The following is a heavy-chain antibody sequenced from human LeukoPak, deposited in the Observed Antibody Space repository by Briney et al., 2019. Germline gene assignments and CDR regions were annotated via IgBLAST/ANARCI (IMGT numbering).Heavy chain of an antibody. CDR2: ISGSGGST. V-gene: IGHV3-23*01. D-gene: IGHD3-22*01. CDR1: GFTFGSYA. Sequence: GGSLRLSCAASGFTFGSYAMSWVRQAPGKGLEWVSAISGSGGSTYYADSVKGRFTISRDNSKNTLYLQMNSLRAEDTAVYYCAKDMGYYDSSGYYYPFDYWGQGTLVTVSS. CDR3: AKDMGYYDSSGYYYPFDY. J-gene: IGHJ4*02.